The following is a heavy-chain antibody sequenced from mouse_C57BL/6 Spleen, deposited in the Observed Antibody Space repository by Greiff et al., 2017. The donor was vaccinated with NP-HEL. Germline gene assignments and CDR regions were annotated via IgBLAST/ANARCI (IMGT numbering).Heavy chain of an antibody. Sequence: EVQLQESGPGLVKPSQSLSLTCSVTGYSITSGYYWNWLRQFPGNKLEWMGYISYDGSNNYNPSLKNRISITRDTSKNQFFLKLNSVTTEDTATYYCARERDYGKNYFDYWGQGTTLTVSS. CDR2: ISYDGSN. V-gene: IGHV3-6*01. CDR1: GYSITSGYY. J-gene: IGHJ2*01. D-gene: IGHD2-1*01. CDR3: ARERDYGKNYFDY.